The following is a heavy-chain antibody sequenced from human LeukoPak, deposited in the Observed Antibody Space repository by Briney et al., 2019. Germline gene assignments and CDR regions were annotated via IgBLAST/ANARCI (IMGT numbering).Heavy chain of an antibody. J-gene: IGHJ5*02. CDR1: GFTFDDYA. CDR2: ISWDGGST. D-gene: IGHD3-16*01. CDR3: AKSAGGDNWFDP. V-gene: IGHV3-43D*03. Sequence: GGSLRLSCAASGFTFDDYAMHWVRPAPGKGLEWVSLISWDGGSTYYADSVKGRFTISRDNSKNSLYLQMTSLRAEDTALYYCAKSAGGDNWFDPWGQGTLVTVSS.